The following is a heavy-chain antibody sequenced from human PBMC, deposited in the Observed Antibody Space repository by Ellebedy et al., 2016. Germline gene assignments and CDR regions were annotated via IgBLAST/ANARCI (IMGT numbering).Heavy chain of an antibody. J-gene: IGHJ6*02. CDR2: ISSSGST. CDR1: GASISSTTNY. CDR3: VRHSSYYYFGMDA. V-gene: IGHV4-39*01. Sequence: SETLSLXXTVSGASISSTTNYWGWIRQPPEKGLEWVGSISSSGSTYYNPSLKSRVSISVDTSKNQLSLRMTSVTAADTALYYCVRHSSYYYFGMDAWGQGTAVTVSS.